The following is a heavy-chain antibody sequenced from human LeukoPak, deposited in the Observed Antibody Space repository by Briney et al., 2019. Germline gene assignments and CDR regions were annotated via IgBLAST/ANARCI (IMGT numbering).Heavy chain of an antibody. CDR2: ISGSGDST. D-gene: IGHD6-13*01. V-gene: IGHV3-23*01. CDR1: GFTFSSYG. J-gene: IGHJ4*02. CDR3: AKDRGGSSWSQVFDY. Sequence: GGSLRLSCAASGFTFSSYGMSWVRQAPGKGLEWGSSISGSGDSTYYAASVKGRFTISRDNSKNTLYLQMNSLRAEDTAVYYCAKDRGGSSWSQVFDYWGQGNLVTVTS.